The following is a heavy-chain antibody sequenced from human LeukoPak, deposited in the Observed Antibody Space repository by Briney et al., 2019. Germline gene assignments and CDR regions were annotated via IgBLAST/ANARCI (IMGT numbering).Heavy chain of an antibody. J-gene: IGHJ4*02. CDR3: ARQTASSGHYSDDY. V-gene: IGHV4-4*07. Sequence: SETLSLTCTVSGGSISTYYWNWIRQPAGKGLEWIGRIYTSGSTNYNPSLKSRVTMSVDTSKNQFSLKLSSVTAADTAVYYCARQTASSGHYSDDYWGQGTLVTVSS. D-gene: IGHD3-22*01. CDR2: IYTSGST. CDR1: GGSISTYY.